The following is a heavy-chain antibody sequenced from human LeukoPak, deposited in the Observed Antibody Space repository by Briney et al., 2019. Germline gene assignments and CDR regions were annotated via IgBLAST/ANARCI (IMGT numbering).Heavy chain of an antibody. CDR2: IKQDGSEK. D-gene: IGHD3-22*01. CDR3: ASRHDSSGRYPDY. CDR1: GFTFSSYW. V-gene: IGHV3-7*01. J-gene: IGHJ4*02. Sequence: QPGGSLRLSCAASGFTFSSYWMSWVRQAPGKGLEWLANIKQDGSEKYYVDSVKGRFTISRDNAKKSLYLQMNSLRAEDTAVYYCASRHDSSGRYPDYWGQGTLVTVSS.